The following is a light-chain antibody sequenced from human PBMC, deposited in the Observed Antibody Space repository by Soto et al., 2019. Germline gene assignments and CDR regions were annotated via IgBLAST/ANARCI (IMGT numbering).Light chain of an antibody. V-gene: IGKV3-20*01. CDR3: QQTYSTPWT. J-gene: IGKJ1*01. Sequence: EIVLTQSPGTLSLSPGERATLSCRASQTFSNSFLSWFQQIPGQAPRLLIYGASMRATGIPDRFSGSGSGTDFTLTISRLEPEDFATIYCQQTYSTPWTFGQGTKVDI. CDR1: QTFSNSF. CDR2: GAS.